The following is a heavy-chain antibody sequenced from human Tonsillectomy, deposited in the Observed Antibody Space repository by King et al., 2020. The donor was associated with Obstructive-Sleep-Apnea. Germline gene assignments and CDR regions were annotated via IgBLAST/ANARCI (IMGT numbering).Heavy chain of an antibody. Sequence: VQLQESGPGLVKPSETLSLTCSVSGGSISNYYWSWIRQPPGKGLEWIGSIYYSGRTYYNPSLKSRGTISVDTSKNQFSLKLSSVTAADTAVYYCAREGAAGTNWFDPWGQGTLVTVSS. J-gene: IGHJ5*02. D-gene: IGHD6-13*01. CDR2: IYYSGRT. CDR3: AREGAAGTNWFDP. CDR1: GGSISNYY. V-gene: IGHV4-59*12.